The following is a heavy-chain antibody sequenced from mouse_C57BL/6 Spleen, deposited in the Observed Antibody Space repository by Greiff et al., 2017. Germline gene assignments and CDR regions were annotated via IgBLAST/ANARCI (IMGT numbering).Heavy chain of an antibody. J-gene: IGHJ1*03. V-gene: IGHV5-17*01. CDR2: ISRGSGTI. CDR3: ARGDCYGSSEYFDV. Sequence: EVMLVESGGGLVKPGGSLKLSCAASGFTFSDYGMHWVRQAPEKGLEWVAYISRGSGTIYYADTVKGRFTISRDNAKNTLFLQMTSLRSEDTAMYYCARGDCYGSSEYFDVWGTGTTVTVSS. D-gene: IGHD1-1*01. CDR1: GFTFSDYG.